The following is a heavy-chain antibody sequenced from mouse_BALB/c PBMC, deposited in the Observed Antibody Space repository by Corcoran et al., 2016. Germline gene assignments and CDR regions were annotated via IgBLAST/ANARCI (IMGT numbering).Heavy chain of an antibody. CDR1: GYSFTGYY. CDR2: INPYNGAT. CDR3: ARGGNYPYAMDY. J-gene: IGHJ4*01. Sequence: EVQLQQSGPELVKPGASVKISCKASGYSFTGYYMHWVKQSHVKSLEWIGRINPYNGATSYNQNFKDKASLTGDKSSSTAYMELHSLTSEDSAVYYCARGGNYPYAMDYWGQGTSVTVSS. V-gene: IGHV1-26*01. D-gene: IGHD2-1*01.